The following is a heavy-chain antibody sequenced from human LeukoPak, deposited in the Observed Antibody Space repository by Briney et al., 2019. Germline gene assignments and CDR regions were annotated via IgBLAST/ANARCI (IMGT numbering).Heavy chain of an antibody. V-gene: IGHV1-18*01. D-gene: IGHD2-21*01. CDR1: GYTFTSYG. J-gene: IGHJ5*02. Sequence: EASVKVSCKASGYTFTSYGISWVRQAPGQGLEWMGWISAYNGNTNYAQKLQGRVTMTTDTSTSTAYMELRSLRSDDTAVYYCAREGAYCGGDCPPWWLDPWGQGTLVTVSS. CDR2: ISAYNGNT. CDR3: AREGAYCGGDCPPWWLDP.